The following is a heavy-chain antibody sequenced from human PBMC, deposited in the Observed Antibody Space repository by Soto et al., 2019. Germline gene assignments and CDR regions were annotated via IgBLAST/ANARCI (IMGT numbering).Heavy chain of an antibody. J-gene: IGHJ6*02. CDR3: ARALYSSGWYPQRLYYYYGMDV. Sequence: PGGSLRLSCAASGFTFSSYGMHWVRQAPGKGLEWVAVIWYDGSNKYYADSVKGRFTISRDNSKNTLYLQMNSLRAEDTAVYYCARALYSSGWYPQRLYYYYGMDVWGQGTTVTVSS. V-gene: IGHV3-33*01. CDR2: IWYDGSNK. CDR1: GFTFSSYG. D-gene: IGHD6-19*01.